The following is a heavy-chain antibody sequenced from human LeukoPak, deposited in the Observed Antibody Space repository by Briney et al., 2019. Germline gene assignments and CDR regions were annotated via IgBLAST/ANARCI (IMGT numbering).Heavy chain of an antibody. CDR1: GGSVSSGSYY. Sequence: NPSETLSLTCTVSGGSVSSGSYYWSWIRQPPGKGLEWIGYIYYSGRTNYNPSLKSRVTISVDTSKNQFSLKLSSVTAADTAVYYCARDLVAYDSGTYFDYWGQGTLVTVPS. CDR2: IYYSGRT. CDR3: ARDLVAYDSGTYFDY. D-gene: IGHD3-10*01. J-gene: IGHJ4*02. V-gene: IGHV4-61*01.